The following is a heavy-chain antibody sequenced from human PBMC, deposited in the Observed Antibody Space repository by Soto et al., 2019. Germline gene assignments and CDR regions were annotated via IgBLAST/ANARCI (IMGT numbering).Heavy chain of an antibody. CDR3: ARLSYDSSGPNSTCYGMDV. CDR1: GYTFSNYW. J-gene: IGHJ6*02. Sequence: GESLKISCKASGYTFSNYWISWVRQMPGKGLEWMGRIDPSDSYTNYSPSFQGHVTISADKSISTAYLQWSSLKASDTAMYYCARLSYDSSGPNSTCYGMDVWGQGTTVTVSS. V-gene: IGHV5-10-1*01. CDR2: IDPSDSYT. D-gene: IGHD3-22*01.